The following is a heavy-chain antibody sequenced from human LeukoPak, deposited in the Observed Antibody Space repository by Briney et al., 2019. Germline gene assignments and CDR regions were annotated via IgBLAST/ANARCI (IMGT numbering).Heavy chain of an antibody. V-gene: IGHV3-11*01. Sequence: GGSLRLSCAASGFTFSDYYMSWIRQAPGKGLEWVSYISSSGSTIYYADSVKGRFTISGDNAKNSLYLQMNSLRAEDTAVYYCARYSTRWWLYDYWGQGTLVTVSS. CDR1: GFTFSDYY. CDR3: ARYSTRWWLYDY. J-gene: IGHJ4*02. D-gene: IGHD6-13*01. CDR2: ISSSGSTI.